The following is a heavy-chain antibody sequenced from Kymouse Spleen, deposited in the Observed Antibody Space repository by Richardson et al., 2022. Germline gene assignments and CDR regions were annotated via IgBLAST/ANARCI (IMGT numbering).Heavy chain of an antibody. CDR3: AKDEVYYYGSGSYSLDAFDI. J-gene: IGHJ3*02. Sequence: EVQLVESGGGLVQPGGSLRLSCAASGFTFSSYAMSWVRQAPGKGLEWVSAISGSGGSTYYADSVKGRFTISRDNSKNTLYLQMNSLRAEDTAVYYCAKDEVYYYGSGSYSLDAFDIWGQGTMVTVSS. V-gene: IGHV3-23*04. CDR1: GFTFSSYA. D-gene: IGHD3-10*01. CDR2: ISGSGGST.